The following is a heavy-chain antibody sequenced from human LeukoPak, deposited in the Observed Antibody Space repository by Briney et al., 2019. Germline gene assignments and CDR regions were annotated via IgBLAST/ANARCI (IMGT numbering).Heavy chain of an antibody. J-gene: IGHJ4*02. D-gene: IGHD5-24*01. CDR3: ARTERWLQRKGGFDY. V-gene: IGHV4-59*02. CDR1: GGSVSSYY. Sequence: SETLSLTCTVSGGSVSSYYWSWIRQPPGKGLEWIGYIYYSGSTNYNPSLKSRVTISVDTSKNQFSLKLSSVTAADTAVYYCARTERWLQRKGGFDYWGQGTLVTVSS. CDR2: IYYSGST.